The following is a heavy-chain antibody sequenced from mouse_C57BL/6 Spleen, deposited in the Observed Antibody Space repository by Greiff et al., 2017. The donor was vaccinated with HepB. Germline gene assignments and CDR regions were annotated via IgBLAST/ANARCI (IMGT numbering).Heavy chain of an antibody. CDR2: IYPGDGDT. CDR3: ARGYYGSSYSDY. J-gene: IGHJ2*01. V-gene: IGHV1-82*01. Sequence: VMLVESGPELVKPGASVKISCKASGYAFSSSWMNWVKQRPGKGLEWIGRIYPGDGDTNYNGKFKGKATLTADKSSSTAYMQLSSLTSEDSAVYFCARGYYGSSYSDYWGQGTTLTVSS. CDR1: GYAFSSSW. D-gene: IGHD1-1*01.